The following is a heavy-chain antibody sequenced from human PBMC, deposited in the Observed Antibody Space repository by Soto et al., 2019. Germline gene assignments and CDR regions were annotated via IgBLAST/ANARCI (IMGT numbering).Heavy chain of an antibody. CDR1: GFTFSSYA. D-gene: IGHD6-19*01. CDR3: ASGTVAVAGTHALAY. Sequence: EVQLVESGGGLVQPGGSLRLSCAASGFTFSSYAMHWVRQAPGKGLEYVSAISSNGGSTYYANSVKGRFTISRDNSKNTRYLQMGSLRAEDMAVYYCASGTVAVAGTHALAYWGQGTLVTVSS. V-gene: IGHV3-64*01. J-gene: IGHJ4*02. CDR2: ISSNGGST.